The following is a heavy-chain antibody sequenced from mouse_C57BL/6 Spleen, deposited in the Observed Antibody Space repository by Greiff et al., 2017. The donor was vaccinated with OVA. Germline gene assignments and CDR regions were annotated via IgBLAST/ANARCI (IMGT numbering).Heavy chain of an antibody. J-gene: IGHJ2*01. Sequence: VKVVESGAELARPGASVKLSCKASGYTFTSYGISWVKQRTGQGLEWIGEIYPRSGNTYYNEKFKGKATLTADKSSSTAYMELRSLTSEDSAVYFCARHYSNYGLDYWGQGTTLTVSS. CDR1: GYTFTSYG. CDR2: IYPRSGNT. V-gene: IGHV1-81*01. CDR3: ARHYSNYGLDY. D-gene: IGHD2-5*01.